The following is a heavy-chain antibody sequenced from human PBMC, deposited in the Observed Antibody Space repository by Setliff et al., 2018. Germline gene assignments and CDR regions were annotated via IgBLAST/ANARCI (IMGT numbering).Heavy chain of an antibody. CDR3: ARSSYYASGNSHNYYMDV. CDR2: FYHSGST. D-gene: IGHD3-10*01. V-gene: IGHV4-61*01. Sequence: SETLSLTCTVSGGSVSSGSYYWTWIRQPPGKGLEWIGYFYHSGSTNYNPSLKGRVTMTSDTSRNQLSLKLPSVSAADTAISYCARSSYYASGNSHNYYMDVWGKGTAVTVSS. J-gene: IGHJ6*03. CDR1: GGSVSSGSYY.